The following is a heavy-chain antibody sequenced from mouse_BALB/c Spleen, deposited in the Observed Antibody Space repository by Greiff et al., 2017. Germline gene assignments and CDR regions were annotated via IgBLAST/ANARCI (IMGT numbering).Heavy chain of an antibody. CDR2: ISYSGST. V-gene: IGHV3-8*02. CDR3: ARFDSNYYGYYFDY. D-gene: IGHD1-2*01. CDR1: GDSITSGY. J-gene: IGHJ2*01. Sequence: EVKLMESGPSLVKPSQTLSLTCSVTGDSITSGYWNWIRKFPGNKLEYMGYISYSGSTYYNPSLKSRISITRDTSKNQYYLQLNSVTTEDTATYYCARFDSNYYGYYFDYWGQGTTLTVSS.